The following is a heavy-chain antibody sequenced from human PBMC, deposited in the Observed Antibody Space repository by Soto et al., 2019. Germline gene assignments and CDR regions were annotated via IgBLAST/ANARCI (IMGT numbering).Heavy chain of an antibody. J-gene: IGHJ5*02. CDR2: IYYSGST. CDR1: GGSISSGDYY. CDR3: ARASRYGNWFDP. V-gene: IGHV4-30-4*01. Sequence: PSETLSLTCTVSGGSISSGDYYWSWIRQPPGKGLEWIGYIYYSGSTYYNPSLKSRVTISVDTSKNQFSLKLSSVTAADTAVYYCARASRYGNWFDPWGQGTLVTVSS. D-gene: IGHD4-17*01.